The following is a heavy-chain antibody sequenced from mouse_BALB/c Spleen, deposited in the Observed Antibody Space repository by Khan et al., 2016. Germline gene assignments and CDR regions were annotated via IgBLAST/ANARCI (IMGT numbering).Heavy chain of an antibody. CDR3: ARAGGLYDGYFGYFDV. J-gene: IGHJ1*01. D-gene: IGHD2-3*01. V-gene: IGHV1-87*01. CDR1: GYTFTSYW. Sequence: VALVESGAELARPGASVKLSCKASGYTFTSYWMQWVKQRPGQGLEWIGAIYPGDGDTRYTQKFKGKATLTADKSSSTAYMQLSTLASEDSAVFYYARAGGLYDGYFGYFDVGGAGTTVTVSS. CDR2: IYPGDGDT.